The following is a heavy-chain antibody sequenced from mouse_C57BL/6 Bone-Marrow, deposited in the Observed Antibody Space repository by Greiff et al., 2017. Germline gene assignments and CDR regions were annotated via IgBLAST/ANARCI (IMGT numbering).Heavy chain of an antibody. V-gene: IGHV1-39*01. CDR1: GYSFTDYN. D-gene: IGHD2-2*01. CDR3: ARYGASTMVTDWYFDV. Sequence: EVQLQQSGPELVKPGASVKISCKASGYSFTDYNMNWVKQSNGKSLEWIGVINPNYGTTSYNQKFKGKATLTVDQSSSTAYMQLNSLTSEDSAVYYCARYGASTMVTDWYFDVWGTGTTVTVSS. J-gene: IGHJ1*03. CDR2: INPNYGTT.